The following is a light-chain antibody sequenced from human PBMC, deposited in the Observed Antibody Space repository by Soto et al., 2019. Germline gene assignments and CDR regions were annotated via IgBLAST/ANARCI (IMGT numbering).Light chain of an antibody. CDR2: DAS. Sequence: DIQMTQSPSTLSASVGDRVTITCRASQSISSWLAWYQQKPGKAPKLLIYDASSLESGLPSRFSGSGSGTEFTLTISSLQPDYFASYYCQHYNSYWTFGQGTKVEIK. J-gene: IGKJ1*01. CDR3: QHYNSYWT. CDR1: QSISSW. V-gene: IGKV1-5*01.